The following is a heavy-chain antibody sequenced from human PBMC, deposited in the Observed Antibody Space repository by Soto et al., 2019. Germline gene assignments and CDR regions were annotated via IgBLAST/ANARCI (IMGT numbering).Heavy chain of an antibody. Sequence: PGESLKISCKGSGYSFTSYWIGWVRQMPGKGLEWMGIIYPGDSDTRYSPSFQGQVTISADKSISTAYLQWSSLKASDTAMYYWATIYGSGSYYTSPAIRAFDIWGQGTMVTVSS. J-gene: IGHJ3*02. CDR1: GYSFTSYW. V-gene: IGHV5-51*01. CDR2: IYPGDSDT. CDR3: ATIYGSGSYYTSPAIRAFDI. D-gene: IGHD3-10*01.